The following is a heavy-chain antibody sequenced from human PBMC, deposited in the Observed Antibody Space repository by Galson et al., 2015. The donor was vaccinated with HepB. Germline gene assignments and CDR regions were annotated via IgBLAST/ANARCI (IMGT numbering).Heavy chain of an antibody. CDR1: GFSFNYYA. CDR2: ISYDGSSK. J-gene: IGHJ6*02. CDR3: ARDLGSGTTHPQSDPFYFGMDV. V-gene: IGHV3-30*04. D-gene: IGHD1-26*01. Sequence: SLRLSCAASGFSFNYYAMHWVRQPPGKGLEWVALISYDGSSKYYTDSVNGRFTLSRDKSKNTLYLQMNSLRVEDTAVYYCARDLGSGTTHPQSDPFYFGMDVWGQGTTVTVSS.